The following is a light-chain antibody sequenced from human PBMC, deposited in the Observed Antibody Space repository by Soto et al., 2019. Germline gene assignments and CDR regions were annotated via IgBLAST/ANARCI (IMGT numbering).Light chain of an antibody. CDR3: FSYAGSYTYV. V-gene: IGLV2-11*01. CDR1: SSDVGGYND. CDR2: AVS. J-gene: IGLJ1*01. Sequence: QSALTQSRSVSGSPGQSVTISCTGTSSDVGGYNDVSWYQQHPGEAPKFIIYAVSKRPSGVPDRFSGSKSGKTASLTISGLQAEDEADYYCFSYAGSYTYVFGTGTKVTVL.